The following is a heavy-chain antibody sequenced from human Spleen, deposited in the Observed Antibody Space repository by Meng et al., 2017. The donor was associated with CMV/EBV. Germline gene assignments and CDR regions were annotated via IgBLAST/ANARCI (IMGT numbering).Heavy chain of an antibody. CDR2: IFYSRYT. V-gene: IGHV4-39*07. J-gene: IGHJ4*02. CDR1: GGSISRSSYY. Sequence: SETLSLTCTVSGGSISRSSYYRVWIRQPPGKGLEWIGSIFYSRYTYYSPSLKRRVTISVDTSKNQFSLNLDSVTAADTAMYYCAREPAGSSTTGDYWGQGTLVTVSS. CDR3: AREPAGSSTTGDY. D-gene: IGHD3-10*01.